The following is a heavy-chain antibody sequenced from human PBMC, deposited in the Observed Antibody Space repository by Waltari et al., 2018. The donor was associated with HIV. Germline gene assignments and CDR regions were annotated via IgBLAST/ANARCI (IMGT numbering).Heavy chain of an antibody. V-gene: IGHV3-7*01. Sequence: VELVASGVGLVQEGQRLRLSWKVFGAKAGKYGMEWVRHAPDKGLEGVANIMEDGAEKNYLDSVKGRITISKDSAKNSVYLSLTNLTVGDTALYFCARLIREGLNDWYFDLWGRGTVITVFS. J-gene: IGHJ2*01. CDR3: ARLIREGLNDWYFDL. D-gene: IGHD1-26*01. CDR2: IMEDGAEK. CDR1: GAKAGKYG.